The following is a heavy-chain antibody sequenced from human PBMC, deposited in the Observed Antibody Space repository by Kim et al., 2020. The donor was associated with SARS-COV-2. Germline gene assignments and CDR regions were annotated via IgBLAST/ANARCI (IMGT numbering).Heavy chain of an antibody. J-gene: IGHJ6*03. V-gene: IGHV4-59*01. Sequence: LKSGVTISVDTSKNQFSLKLSSVTAADTAVYYCARENNDFWGGYYNGYMDVWGKGTTVTVSS. D-gene: IGHD3-3*01. CDR3: ARENNDFWGGYYNGYMDV.